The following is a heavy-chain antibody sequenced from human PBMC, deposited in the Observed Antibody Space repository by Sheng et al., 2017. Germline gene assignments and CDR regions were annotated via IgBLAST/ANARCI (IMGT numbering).Heavy chain of an antibody. D-gene: IGHD3-10*01. CDR2: IYSGGST. CDR1: GFTVSSNY. V-gene: IGHV3-53*02. CDR3: ARERVGESYYYYYGMDV. J-gene: IGHJ6*02. Sequence: EVQLVETGGGLIQPGGSLRLSCAASGFTVSSNYMSWVRQAPGKGLEWVSVIYSGGSTYYADSVKGRFTISRDNSKNTLYLQMNSLRAEDTAVYYCARERVGESYYYYYGMDVWGQGTTVTVSS.